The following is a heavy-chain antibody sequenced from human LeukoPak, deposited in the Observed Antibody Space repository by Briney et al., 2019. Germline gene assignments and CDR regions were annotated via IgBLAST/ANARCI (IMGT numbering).Heavy chain of an antibody. V-gene: IGHV3-23*01. CDR3: AKGIYSSGWSYFDY. D-gene: IGHD6-19*01. Sequence: GGSLRLSCEASGFTFSSYAMSWVRQAPGKGLEWVSTLSGSGITTYYADSVKGRFTISRDNSKNTLYLQMNSLRAEDTAVYYCAKGIYSSGWSYFDYWGHGPLVTVSS. CDR1: GFTFSSYA. CDR2: LSGSGITT. J-gene: IGHJ4*01.